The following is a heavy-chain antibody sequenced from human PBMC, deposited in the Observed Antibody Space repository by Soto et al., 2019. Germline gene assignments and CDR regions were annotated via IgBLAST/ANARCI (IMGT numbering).Heavy chain of an antibody. CDR1: GYTFTGYY. J-gene: IGHJ4*02. V-gene: IGHV1-2*04. D-gene: IGHD3-22*01. CDR2: INPNSGGT. Sequence: QVQLVQSGAEVKKPGASVKVSCKASGYTFTGYYMHWVRQAPGQGLDRMGWINPNSGGTNYAQKFQGWVTMTRDTSISTAYMELSRLRSDDTAVYYCARVGKSGYYLYYFDYWGQGTLVTVSS. CDR3: ARVGKSGYYLYYFDY.